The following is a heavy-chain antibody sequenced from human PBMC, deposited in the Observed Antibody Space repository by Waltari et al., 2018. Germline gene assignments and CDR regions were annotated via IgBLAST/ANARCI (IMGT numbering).Heavy chain of an antibody. Sequence: QVQLQESGPGLVKPSQTLSLTCTVSGGSISSGGYYWSWIRQHPGKGLEWIGYIYYSGSTYYNPSLKSRVTISVDTSKNQFSRKLSSVTAADTAVYYCARTKRGYYGSGSYPDYWGQGTLVTVSS. J-gene: IGHJ4*02. CDR2: IYYSGST. CDR1: GGSISSGGYY. CDR3: ARTKRGYYGSGSYPDY. D-gene: IGHD3-10*01. V-gene: IGHV4-31*03.